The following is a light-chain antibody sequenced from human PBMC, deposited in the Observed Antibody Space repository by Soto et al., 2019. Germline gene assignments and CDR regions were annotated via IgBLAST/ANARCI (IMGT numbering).Light chain of an antibody. CDR3: QQYGSSPWT. Sequence: EIVLTQSPGTLSLPPGERATLSCRASQSVSSNYLAWYQQKPGQAPRPLIYGASSRATGIPDRFSGSGAGTDFTLTISRLVPEDFAVYYCQQYGSSPWTFGQGTKVDIK. V-gene: IGKV3-20*01. J-gene: IGKJ1*01. CDR1: QSVSSNY. CDR2: GAS.